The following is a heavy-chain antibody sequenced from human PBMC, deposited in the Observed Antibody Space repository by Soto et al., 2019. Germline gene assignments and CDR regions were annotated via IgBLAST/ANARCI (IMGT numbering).Heavy chain of an antibody. D-gene: IGHD3-16*01. CDR3: AAHGVSDFDY. Sequence: KPSETLSLTCAVYGGSFSGYYWSWIRQPPGKGLEWIGEINHSGSTNYNPSLKSRVTISVDTSKNQFSLKLSSVTAADTAVYYCAAHGVSDFDYWGQGTLVTVSS. J-gene: IGHJ4*02. V-gene: IGHV4-34*01. CDR2: INHSGST. CDR1: GGSFSGYY.